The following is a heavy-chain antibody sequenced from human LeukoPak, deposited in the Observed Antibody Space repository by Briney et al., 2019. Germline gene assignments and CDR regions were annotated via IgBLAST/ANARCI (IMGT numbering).Heavy chain of an antibody. CDR3: ARDGIDY. CDR1: GFTFRNYW. D-gene: IGHD1-26*01. V-gene: IGHV3-7*04. J-gene: IGHJ4*02. Sequence: PGESLRLSCVASGFTFRNYWMSWVRQAPGKGLEWVANIKQDGSEKYYADSVKGRFTISRDDTENSVYLQMNNLRAEDTAVCYCARDGIDYWGQGTLVTVSS. CDR2: IKQDGSEK.